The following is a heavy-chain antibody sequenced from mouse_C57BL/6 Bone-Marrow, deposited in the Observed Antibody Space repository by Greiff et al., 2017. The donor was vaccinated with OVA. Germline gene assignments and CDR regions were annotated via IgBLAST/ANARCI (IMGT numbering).Heavy chain of an antibody. CDR1: GFTFSSYG. CDR2: ISSGGSYT. Sequence: EVKLQESGGDLVKPGGSLKLSCAASGFTFSSYGMSWVRQTPDKRLEWVATISSGGSYTYYPDSVKGRFPISSDNAKNTLYRQMSSLKSEDTAMYYCARHILYDGYYRFAYWGQGTLVTVSA. J-gene: IGHJ3*01. D-gene: IGHD2-3*01. V-gene: IGHV5-6*01. CDR3: ARHILYDGYYRFAY.